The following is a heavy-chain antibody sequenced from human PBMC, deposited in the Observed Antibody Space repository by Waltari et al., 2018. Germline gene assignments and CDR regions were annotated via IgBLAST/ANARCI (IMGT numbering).Heavy chain of an antibody. Sequence: YADSVKGRFTTSRDNAKNTLYLQMNSLRDDDTAVYYCARSAFMDVWGQGTTVTVSS. V-gene: IGHV3-74*01. CDR3: ARSAFMDV. J-gene: IGHJ6*02.